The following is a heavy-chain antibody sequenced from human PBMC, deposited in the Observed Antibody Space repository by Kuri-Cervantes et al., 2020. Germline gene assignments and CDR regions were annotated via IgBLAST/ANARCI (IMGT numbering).Heavy chain of an antibody. J-gene: IGHJ6*02. CDR1: GYTFTSYG. Sequence: ASVKVSCKASGYTFTSYGISWVRQAPGQGLEWMGWISAYNGNTNYAQKLQGRVTMTTDTSTSTAYMELRSLRSDDTAVYYCARRFNNHHKYYYYGMDVWGQGTTVTVSS. D-gene: IGHD1-14*01. CDR3: ARRFNNHHKYYYYGMDV. V-gene: IGHV1-18*01. CDR2: ISAYNGNT.